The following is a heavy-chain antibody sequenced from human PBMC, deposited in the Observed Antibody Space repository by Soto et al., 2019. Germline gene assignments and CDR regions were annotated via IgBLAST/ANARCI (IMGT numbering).Heavy chain of an antibody. CDR2: IHYSGTT. V-gene: IGHV4-61*08. J-gene: IGHJ4*02. CDR3: ARGEKDWWDY. Sequence: QVQLHESGPGLVKVSETLSLTCTISGGSVFSGAFYWSWIRQPPGKGLEWIGYIHYSGTTNYNPSLKSRVAITVDTSKTQFSLTLTSVTAADAAVYYCARGEKDWWDYWGQGTLVTVSS. D-gene: IGHD2-8*02. CDR1: GGSVFSGAFY.